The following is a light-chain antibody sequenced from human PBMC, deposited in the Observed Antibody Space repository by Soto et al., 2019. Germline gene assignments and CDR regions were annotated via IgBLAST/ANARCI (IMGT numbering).Light chain of an antibody. CDR3: LQDYNFPWT. Sequence: AIQMTQSPSSLSASVGDRVSITCRASQALRDDVSWYQQKSGLAPKLLIYAASLLQNGVPSRFSGSGSGTDFTLTISSLQPEDFATYYCLQDYNFPWTFGQGTKVEVK. V-gene: IGKV1-6*01. CDR1: QALRDD. CDR2: AAS. J-gene: IGKJ1*01.